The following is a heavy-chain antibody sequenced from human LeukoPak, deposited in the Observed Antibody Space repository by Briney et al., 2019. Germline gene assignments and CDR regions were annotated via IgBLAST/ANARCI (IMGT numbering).Heavy chain of an antibody. CDR3: ARDRVRYGGDSVAY. CDR2: IDPNSGGT. Sequence: GASVKVSCKASGYTFTGYYLHWVRQAPGQGLEWMGWIDPNSGGTNYAQKFQGRVTMTRDTSISTAYMELSRLRSDDTAVYYCARDRVRYGGDSVAYWGQGTLVTVSS. V-gene: IGHV1-2*02. J-gene: IGHJ4*02. D-gene: IGHD2-21*02. CDR1: GYTFTGYY.